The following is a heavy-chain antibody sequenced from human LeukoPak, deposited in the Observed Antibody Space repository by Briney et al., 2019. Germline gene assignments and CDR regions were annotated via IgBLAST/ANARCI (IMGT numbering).Heavy chain of an antibody. J-gene: IGHJ4*02. CDR1: GYTFTGYY. CDR3: ARDPPRSIEVAGSGQDY. CDR2: INPNSGGT. D-gene: IGHD6-19*01. Sequence: ASVKVSCKASGYTFTGYYMHWVRQAPGQGLEWRGWINPNSGGTNYAQRFQGRVTMTRDTSISTAYMELSRLRSDDTAVYYCARDPPRSIEVAGSGQDYWGQGTLVTVSS. V-gene: IGHV1-2*02.